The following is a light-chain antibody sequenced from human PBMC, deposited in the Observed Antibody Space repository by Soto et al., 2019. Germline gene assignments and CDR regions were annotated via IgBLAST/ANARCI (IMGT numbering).Light chain of an antibody. CDR2: DVS. J-gene: IGLJ1*01. CDR1: SSDVGGYNY. CDR3: SSYTTSSTYV. Sequence: QSALTQPASVSGSPGQSIAISCTGTSSDVGGYNYVSWYQQHPGKAPKLMIYDVSNRPSGVSNRFSGSKSGNTASLTISGLQAEDEAPYYCSSYTTSSTYVFGTGTQLTVL. V-gene: IGLV2-14*01.